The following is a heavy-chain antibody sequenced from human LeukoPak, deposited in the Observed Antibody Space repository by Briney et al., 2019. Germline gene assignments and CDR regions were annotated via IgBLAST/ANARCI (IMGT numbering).Heavy chain of an antibody. Sequence: SGTLSLTCAVSGGSISSSNWWSWVRQPPGKGLEWIGEIYHTGSPNYNPSLKSRVTISVDTSKNQFSLKLNSVTATDTAIYYCARHRRGSGSNWFDPWGQGTLVTVSS. CDR1: GGSISSSNW. D-gene: IGHD1-14*01. CDR3: ARHRRGSGSNWFDP. CDR2: IYHTGSP. V-gene: IGHV4-4*02. J-gene: IGHJ5*02.